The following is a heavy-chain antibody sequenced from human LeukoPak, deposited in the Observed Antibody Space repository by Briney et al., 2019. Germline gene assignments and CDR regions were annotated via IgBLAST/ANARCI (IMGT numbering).Heavy chain of an antibody. Sequence: GGSLRLSCAASGFSVSSNYITWVRQAPGKGLEWVSVIYSDGSTKYADSVKARFTISRDNSKNTVYLQMNRLRVEDTALYYCARATLDNWGQGTLVTVSS. V-gene: IGHV3-53*01. CDR2: IYSDGST. CDR3: ARATLDN. CDR1: GFSVSSNY. J-gene: IGHJ4*02.